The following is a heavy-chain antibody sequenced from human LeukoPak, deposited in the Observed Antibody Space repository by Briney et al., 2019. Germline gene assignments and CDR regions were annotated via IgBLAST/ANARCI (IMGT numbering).Heavy chain of an antibody. J-gene: IGHJ4*02. CDR2: IYPGESDT. V-gene: IGHV5-51*01. D-gene: IGHD4/OR15-4a*01. CDR1: GYSFTSCW. Sequence: GESLKISCKGSGYSFTSCWIGWVRQMPGKGLEGMGIIYPGESDTRYSPSFQGQVTISADKSISTAYLQWSSLKASDTAMYYCAREGAGMTSHVDYWGQGTLVTVSS. CDR3: AREGAGMTSHVDY.